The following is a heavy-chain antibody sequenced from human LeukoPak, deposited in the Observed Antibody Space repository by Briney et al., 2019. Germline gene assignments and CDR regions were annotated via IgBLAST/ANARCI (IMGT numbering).Heavy chain of an antibody. V-gene: IGHV3-33*01. CDR3: ARNHASVVPATYWFDP. CDR2: IWYDGSNK. J-gene: IGHJ5*02. CDR1: GFTFSSFG. D-gene: IGHD2-2*01. Sequence: PGGSLRLSCAASGFTFSSFGMHWVRQAPGKGLEWVAVIWYDGSNKYHADSVKGRFTISRDNSKNTLYLQMNSLRAEDTAVYYCARNHASVVPATYWFDPWGQGTLVTVSS.